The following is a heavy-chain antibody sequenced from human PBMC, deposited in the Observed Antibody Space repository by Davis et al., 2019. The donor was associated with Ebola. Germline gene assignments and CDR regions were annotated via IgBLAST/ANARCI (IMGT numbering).Heavy chain of an antibody. CDR2: INWSGDKS. Sequence: GESLKISCAASGFTFEDFDMSWVRQAPGKGLEWVSHINWSGDKSHYADSAKGRFTISRDNAKNSLYLQMNSLRADDTAFYYCAKVPYCGGDCFDPYFHSWGQETLVTVSS. CDR3: AKVPYCGGDCFDPYFHS. D-gene: IGHD2-21*01. V-gene: IGHV3-20*04. CDR1: GFTFEDFD. J-gene: IGHJ4*02.